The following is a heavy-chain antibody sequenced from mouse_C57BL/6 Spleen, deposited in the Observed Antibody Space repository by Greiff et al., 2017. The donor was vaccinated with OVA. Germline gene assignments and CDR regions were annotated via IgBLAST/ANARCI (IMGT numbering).Heavy chain of an antibody. CDR3: TSLGTARAY. CDR1: GYTFTSYW. V-gene: IGHV1-15*01. CDR2: IDPETGGT. J-gene: IGHJ3*01. Sequence: QVQLQQPGAELVRPGSSVKLSCKASGYTFTSYWMHWVKQRPIQGLEWIGAIDPETGGTAYNQKFKGKAILTADKSSSTAYMELRSLTSEDSAVYYCTSLGTARAYWGQGTLVTVSA. D-gene: IGHD2-14*01.